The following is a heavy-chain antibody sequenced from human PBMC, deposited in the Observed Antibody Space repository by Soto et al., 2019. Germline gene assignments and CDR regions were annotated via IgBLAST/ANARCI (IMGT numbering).Heavy chain of an antibody. J-gene: IGHJ3*01. V-gene: IGHV3-21*01. CDR2: ITSSSYI. Sequence: VGSLRLSCAASGFTFSSHTMNWVRQAPGKGLEWVSSITSSSYIYYADSLRGRFTVSRDNAKNSLFLQVNSLRAEDTAVYYCARVERYCSGGSCVLDFWGQGTMVTV. CDR3: ARVERYCSGGSCVLDF. CDR1: GFTFSSHT. D-gene: IGHD2-15*01.